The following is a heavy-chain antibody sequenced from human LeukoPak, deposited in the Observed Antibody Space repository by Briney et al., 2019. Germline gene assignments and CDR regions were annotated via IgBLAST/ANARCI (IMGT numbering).Heavy chain of an antibody. CDR2: ISGSGGST. D-gene: IGHD3-22*01. CDR3: AKVEYYYDSSGYYYAYFDY. Sequence: GGSLRLSCAASGFTFSSYAMSWVRQAPGKGLEWLSAISGSGGSTYYADSVKGRFTISRDNSKNTLYLQMNSLRAEDTAVYYCAKVEYYYDSSGYYYAYFDYWGQGTLVTVSS. CDR1: GFTFSSYA. J-gene: IGHJ4*02. V-gene: IGHV3-23*01.